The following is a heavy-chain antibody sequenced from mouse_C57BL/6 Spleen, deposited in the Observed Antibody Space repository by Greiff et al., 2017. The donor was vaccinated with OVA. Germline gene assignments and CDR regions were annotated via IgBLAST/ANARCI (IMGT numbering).Heavy chain of an antibody. CDR2: IRNKANGYTT. CDR3: ARYLRPYAMDY. Sequence: EVQVVESGGGLVQPGGSLSLSCAASGFTFTDYYMSWVRQPPGKALEWLGFIRNKANGYTTEYSASVKGRFTISRDNSQSILYRQMNALRAEDSDTDYCARYLRPYAMDYWGQGTSVTVSS. D-gene: IGHD1-1*01. V-gene: IGHV7-3*01. CDR1: GFTFTDYY. J-gene: IGHJ4*01.